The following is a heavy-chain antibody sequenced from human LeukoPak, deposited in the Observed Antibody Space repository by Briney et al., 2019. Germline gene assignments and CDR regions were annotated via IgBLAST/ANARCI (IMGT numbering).Heavy chain of an antibody. Sequence: GGSLRLSCAASGFTFSDFGMHWVRQAPGKGLEWLAFERYDGTNRYYRDSVKGRFTVSRDNSKNTLYLQMNSLRAEDTAVYYCARDRRGTVTSYFDYWGQGTLVTVSS. CDR1: GFTFSDFG. CDR2: ERYDGTNR. J-gene: IGHJ4*02. D-gene: IGHD4-11*01. CDR3: ARDRRGTVTSYFDY. V-gene: IGHV3-30*02.